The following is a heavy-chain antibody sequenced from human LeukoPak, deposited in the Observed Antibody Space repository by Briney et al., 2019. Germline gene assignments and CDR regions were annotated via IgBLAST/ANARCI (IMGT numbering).Heavy chain of an antibody. CDR2: IYNSGST. CDR3: ARHRTSTRQSTYCFDI. V-gene: IGHV4-59*08. CDR1: GGSISGYY. D-gene: IGHD1-26*01. Sequence: SETLSLTCTVSGGSISGYYWSWIRQPPGKGLEWIGYIYNSGSTNHNPSLKGRVTISEDSPKNHFSLKLTSVTAADPAVYYCARHRTSTRQSTYCFDIWGQGTMVTVSS. J-gene: IGHJ3*02.